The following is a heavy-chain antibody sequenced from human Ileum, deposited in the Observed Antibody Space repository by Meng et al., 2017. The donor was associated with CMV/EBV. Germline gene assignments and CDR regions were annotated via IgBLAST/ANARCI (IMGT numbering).Heavy chain of an antibody. Sequence: GESLKISCAASRFTFSDYFMSWIRQAPGKGLEWLSYISNSGSSIYYADSVEGRFTISRDNAKNSLYLQMNSLRADDTAVYYCARRRDYFDSWGQGTLVTVSS. V-gene: IGHV3-11*04. CDR3: ARRRDYFDS. CDR1: RFTFSDYF. CDR2: ISNSGSSI. J-gene: IGHJ4*02.